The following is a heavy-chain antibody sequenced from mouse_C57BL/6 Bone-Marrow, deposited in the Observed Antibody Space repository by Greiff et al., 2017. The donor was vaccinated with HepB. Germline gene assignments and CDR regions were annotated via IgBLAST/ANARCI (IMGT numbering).Heavy chain of an antibody. J-gene: IGHJ1*03. Sequence: EVKLVESGGGLVQSGRSLRLSCATSGFTFSDFYMEWVRQAPGKGLEWIAASRNKANDYTTEYSASVKGRFIVSRDTSQSILYLQMNALRAEDTAIYYCARDASYWYFDVWGTGTTVTVSS. V-gene: IGHV7-1*01. CDR1: GFTFSDFY. CDR2: SRNKANDYTT. CDR3: ARDASYWYFDV.